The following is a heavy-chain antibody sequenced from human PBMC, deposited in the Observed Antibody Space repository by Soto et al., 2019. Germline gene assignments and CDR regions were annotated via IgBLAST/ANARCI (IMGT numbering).Heavy chain of an antibody. J-gene: IGHJ4*02. V-gene: IGHV1-69*12. D-gene: IGHD4-17*01. CDR2: IMPLFGTA. CDR3: AREGYGDYGKPVDY. CDR1: GGTFSSYT. Sequence: QVQLVQSGAEVKKPGSSVKVSCKASGGTFSSYTISWVRQAPGQGLEWMGGIMPLFGTANYEQKFQGRVTIAADESTTPDEVDLSRLRSEYTAVYFCAREGYGDYGKPVDYWGQGTRVAVFS.